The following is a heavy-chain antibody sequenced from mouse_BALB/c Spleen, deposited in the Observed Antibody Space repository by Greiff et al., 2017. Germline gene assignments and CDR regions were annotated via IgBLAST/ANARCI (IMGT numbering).Heavy chain of an antibody. V-gene: IGHV5-12-1*01. CDR2: ISSGGGST. D-gene: IGHD1-1*01. CDR3: ARLDYYGSSFAD. J-gene: IGHJ3*01. CDR1: GFAFSSYD. Sequence: EVQGVESGGGLVKPGGSLKLSCAASGFAFSSYDMSWVRQTPEKRLEWVAYISSGGGSTYYPDTVKGRFTISRDNAKNTLYLQMSSLKSEDTAMYYCARLDYYGSSFADWGQGTLVTVSA.